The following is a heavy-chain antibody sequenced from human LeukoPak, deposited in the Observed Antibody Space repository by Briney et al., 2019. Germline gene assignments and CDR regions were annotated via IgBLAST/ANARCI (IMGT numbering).Heavy chain of an antibody. J-gene: IGHJ4*02. D-gene: IGHD3-22*01. Sequence: GESLKISCKGSGYSFTSYWIGWVRQMPGKGLEWMGIIYPGDSDTRYSPSFQGQVTISADKSISTAYLQRSSLKASDTAMYYCARLSSGSEYYFDYWGQGTLVTVSS. CDR3: ARLSSGSEYYFDY. V-gene: IGHV5-51*01. CDR1: GYSFTSYW. CDR2: IYPGDSDT.